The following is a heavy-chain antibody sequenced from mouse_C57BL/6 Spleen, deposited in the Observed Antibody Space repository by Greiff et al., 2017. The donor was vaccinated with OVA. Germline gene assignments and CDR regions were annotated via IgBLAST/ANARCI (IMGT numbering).Heavy chain of an antibody. CDR3: ARLDDGYLDY. D-gene: IGHD2-3*01. CDR1: GYTFTSYW. V-gene: IGHV1-52*01. J-gene: IGHJ2*01. Sequence: QVQLQQPGAELVRPGSSVKLSCKASGYTFTSYWMHWVKQRPIQGLEWIGNIDPSDSETHYNQKFKDKATWTVDKSSSTAYMQLSSLTSEDSAVYDCARLDDGYLDYWGQGTTLTVSS. CDR2: IDPSDSET.